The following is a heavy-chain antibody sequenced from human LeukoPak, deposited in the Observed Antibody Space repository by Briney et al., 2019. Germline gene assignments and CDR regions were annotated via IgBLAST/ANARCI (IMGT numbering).Heavy chain of an antibody. D-gene: IGHD1-26*01. CDR1: GFPFHDHD. CDR3: ARGGSYSAFDI. J-gene: IGHJ3*02. CDR2: ISHGGGKE. Sequence: GGSLRLSCAASGFPFHDHDMYWVRQTPGKGLEWVALISHGGGKEHYAESVKGRFTISRDNAKNTLYLQMNSLRAEDTAVYYCARGGSYSAFDIWGQGTMVTVSS. V-gene: IGHV3-30*03.